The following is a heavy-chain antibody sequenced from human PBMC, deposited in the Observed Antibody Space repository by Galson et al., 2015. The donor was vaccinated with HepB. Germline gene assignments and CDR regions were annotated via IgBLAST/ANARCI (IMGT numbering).Heavy chain of an antibody. CDR2: INAGNGNT. J-gene: IGHJ3*02. D-gene: IGHD1-14*01. CDR3: ARDRSGRPLGAFDI. CDR1: GYTFTSYA. V-gene: IGHV1-3*01. Sequence: SVKVSCKASGYTFTSYAMHWVRQAPGQGLEWMGWINAGNGNTKYSQKFQGRVTITRDTSASTAYMELSSLRSEDTAVYYCARDRSGRPLGAFDIWGQGTMVTVSS.